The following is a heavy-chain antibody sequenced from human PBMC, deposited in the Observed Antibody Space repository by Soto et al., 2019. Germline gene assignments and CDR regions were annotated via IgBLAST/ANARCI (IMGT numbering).Heavy chain of an antibody. V-gene: IGHV5-51*01. J-gene: IGHJ3*02. CDR3: ARHESQLADCDAFDI. Sequence: GESQKISCKGSGYSFTSYWIGWVRPLPGKGLEWMGIIYPGDSDTRYSPSFQGQVTISADKSISTAYLQWSSLKASDTAMYYCARHESQLADCDAFDIWGQGTMVT. CDR2: IYPGDSDT. D-gene: IGHD6-13*01. CDR1: GYSFTSYW.